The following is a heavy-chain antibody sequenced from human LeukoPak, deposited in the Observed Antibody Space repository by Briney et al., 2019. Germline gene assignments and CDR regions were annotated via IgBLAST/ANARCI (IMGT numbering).Heavy chain of an antibody. Sequence: SETLSLTCAVYGGSFSGYYWSWIRQPPGKGLEWIGSIYHSGSTYYNPSLKSRVTISVDASKNQFSLKLSSVTAADTAVYYCSKGGGDFWSGYYGRYYYMDVWGKGTTVTVSS. V-gene: IGHV4-34*03. CDR1: GGSFSGYY. CDR2: IYHSGST. D-gene: IGHD3-3*01. J-gene: IGHJ6*03. CDR3: SKGGGDFWSGYYGRYYYMDV.